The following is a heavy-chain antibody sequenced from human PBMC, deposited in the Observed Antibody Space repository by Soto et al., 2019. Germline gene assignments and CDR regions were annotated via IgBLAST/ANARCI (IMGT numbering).Heavy chain of an antibody. CDR1: GDSVSSNSAA. Sequence: PSQTLSLTCAISGDSVSSNSAAWNWIRHSPSRGLEWLGRTYYRSQWFNDYAVSMRSRITIKADTTKNQFSLQVNSATPEDTAVYYCATWRFAPWGQGPPVTVSS. V-gene: IGHV6-1*01. CDR2: TYYRSQWFN. CDR3: ATWRFAP. J-gene: IGHJ5*02.